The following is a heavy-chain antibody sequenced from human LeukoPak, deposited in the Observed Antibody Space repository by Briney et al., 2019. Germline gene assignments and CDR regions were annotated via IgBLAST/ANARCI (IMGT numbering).Heavy chain of an antibody. J-gene: IGHJ4*02. CDR1: GFTVSSNY. CDR3: ARAGSGYAHYYFDY. CDR2: IYSGGST. V-gene: IGHV3-53*01. D-gene: IGHD5-12*01. Sequence: PGGSLRLSCAASGFTVSSNYMSWVRQAPGKGLEWVSVIYSGGSTYYADSVKGRFTISRDNSKNTLYLQMNSLRAEDTAVYYCARAGSGYAHYYFDYWGQGTLVTVSS.